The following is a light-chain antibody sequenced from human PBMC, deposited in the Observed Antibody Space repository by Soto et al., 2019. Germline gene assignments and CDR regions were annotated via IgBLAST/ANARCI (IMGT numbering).Light chain of an antibody. V-gene: IGKV1-5*03. CDR1: QSISDL. CDR2: KAS. CDR3: QQYNGYWT. Sequence: DIQMTQSPSTLSASVGDRVTITCRASQSISDLLAWYQHKPGKAPKLLIYKASVLKSGVPSRFSGSGCGTEYTLTISSLQPDDFASYYCQQYNGYWTFGQGTKVEI. J-gene: IGKJ1*01.